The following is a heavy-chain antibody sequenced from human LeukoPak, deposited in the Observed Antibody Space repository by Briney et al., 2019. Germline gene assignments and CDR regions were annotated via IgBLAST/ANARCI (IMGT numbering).Heavy chain of an antibody. CDR1: GFTFSSYA. Sequence: GGSLRLSCAASGFTFSSYAMSWVRQAPGKGLEWVSAISGSGGSTYYADSVKGRFTISRDNSKNTLYLRINSLRAEDTAVYYCAKDQPPSLGYCSSTSCFLDYWGQGTLVTVSS. CDR3: AKDQPPSLGYCSSTSCFLDY. J-gene: IGHJ4*02. V-gene: IGHV3-23*01. D-gene: IGHD2-2*01. CDR2: ISGSGGST.